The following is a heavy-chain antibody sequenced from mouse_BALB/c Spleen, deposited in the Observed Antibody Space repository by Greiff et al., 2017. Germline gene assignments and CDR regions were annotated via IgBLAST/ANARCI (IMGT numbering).Heavy chain of an antibody. Sequence: EVQLQESGPGLVKPSQSLSLTCTVTGYSITSDYAWNWIRQFPGNKLEWMGYISYSGSTSYNPSLKSRISITRDTSKNQFFLQLNSVTTEDTATYYCARRDYGSSYVGYFDVWGAGTTVTVSS. CDR2: ISYSGST. V-gene: IGHV3-2*02. J-gene: IGHJ1*01. CDR3: ARRDYGSSYVGYFDV. CDR1: GYSITSDYA. D-gene: IGHD1-1*01.